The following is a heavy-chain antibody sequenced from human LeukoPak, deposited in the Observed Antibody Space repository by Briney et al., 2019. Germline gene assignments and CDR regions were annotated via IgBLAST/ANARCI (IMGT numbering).Heavy chain of an antibody. CDR1: GFTFSSYG. CDR3: ARERLGELSLVDY. J-gene: IGHJ4*02. CDR2: IWYDGSNK. Sequence: GRSLRLSCAASGFTFSSYGMHWVRQAPGKGLEWVAVIWYDGSNKYYADSVKGRFTISRDNSKNTLYLQMNSLRAEDTAVYYCARERLGELSLVDYWGQGTRVTVSS. V-gene: IGHV3-33*01. D-gene: IGHD3-16*02.